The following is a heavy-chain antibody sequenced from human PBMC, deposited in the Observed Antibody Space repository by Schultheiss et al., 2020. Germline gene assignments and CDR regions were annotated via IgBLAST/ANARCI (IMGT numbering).Heavy chain of an antibody. CDR1: GYTFTSYG. CDR2: INPSGGST. V-gene: IGHV1-46*01. D-gene: IGHD3-3*01. Sequence: GSVKVSCKASGYTFTSYGISWVRQAPGQGLEWMGRINPSGGSTSYAQKFQGRVTMTRDTSTSTVYMELSSLRSEDTAVYYCARGGITIFGVVIAFDYWGQGTLVTVSS. CDR3: ARGGITIFGVVIAFDY. J-gene: IGHJ4*02.